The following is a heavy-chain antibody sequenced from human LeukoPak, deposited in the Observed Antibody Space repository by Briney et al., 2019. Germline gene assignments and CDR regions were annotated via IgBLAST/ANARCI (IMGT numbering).Heavy chain of an antibody. CDR1: GFTFSTYA. CDR3: AKDKGAVTGTFDY. D-gene: IGHD1-14*01. V-gene: IGHV3-23*01. CDR2: LTGGGGGT. J-gene: IGHJ4*02. Sequence: GGSLRLSCAASGFTFSTYAMSWVRQAPGKGLEWVSGLTGGGGGTSYADSVKGRFTISRDNSKNTLYLQMNSLRAEDTAVYYCAKDKGAVTGTFDYWGQGTLVTVS.